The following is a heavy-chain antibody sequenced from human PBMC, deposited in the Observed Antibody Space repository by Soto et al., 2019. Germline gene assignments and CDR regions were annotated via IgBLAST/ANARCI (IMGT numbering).Heavy chain of an antibody. Sequence: GGSLRLSCAASGFTFRDYYMSWIRQAPGKGLEWVSYISSSSTYTNNADSVKGRFIISRDNAKNTLYLQMNSLRAEDTAVYYCDSEGIVGASDFDYWGQGIQVNVS. CDR3: DSEGIVGASDFDY. J-gene: IGHJ4*02. CDR1: GFTFRDYY. D-gene: IGHD1-26*01. V-gene: IGHV3-11*06. CDR2: ISSSSTYT.